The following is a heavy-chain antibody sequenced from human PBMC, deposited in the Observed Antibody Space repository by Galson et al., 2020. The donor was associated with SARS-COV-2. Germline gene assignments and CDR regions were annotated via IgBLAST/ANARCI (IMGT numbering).Heavy chain of an antibody. CDR3: ARDHCSGAACYFDN. D-gene: IGHD2-15*01. CDR1: GGTINSDDYY. CDR2: IYRNGNA. J-gene: IGHJ4*02. Sequence: SETLSLTCIVSGGTINSDDYYWSWIRQSPGKGLEWMGYIYRNGNAYYNPSLKSRLLISVDTSKNQFSLKLTSVSAADTAVYYCARDHCSGAACYFDNWGQGILVTVPS. V-gene: IGHV4-30-4*08.